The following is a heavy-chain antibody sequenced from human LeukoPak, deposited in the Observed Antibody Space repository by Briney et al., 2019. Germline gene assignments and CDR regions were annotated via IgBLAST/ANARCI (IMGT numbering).Heavy chain of an antibody. J-gene: IGHJ3*02. CDR1: GFTFSSYA. CDR2: ISGSGGST. V-gene: IGHV3-23*01. CDR3: ARGLTGGDAFDI. D-gene: IGHD3-9*01. Sequence: PGGSLRLSCAASGFTFSSYAMSWVRQAPGKGLEWVSAISGSGGSTYYADSVKGRFTISRDNSKNTLYLQMNSLRAEDTAVYYCARGLTGGDAFDIWGQGTLVTVSS.